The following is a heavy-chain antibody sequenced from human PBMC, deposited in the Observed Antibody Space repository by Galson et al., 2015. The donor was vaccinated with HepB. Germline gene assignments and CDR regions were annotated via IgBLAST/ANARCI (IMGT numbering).Heavy chain of an antibody. V-gene: IGHV4-4*07. CDR3: VRGPKLGQDAFDI. CDR1: GASMSNYY. J-gene: IGHJ3*02. Sequence: ETLSLTRTVSGASMSNYYWTWVRQPAGKGLEWVGRFYSSEHTNSNPSLGSRATMSIDMSRNQFSLKLTSMTAADTAVYYCVRGPKLGQDAFDIWGQGTAVIVSS. CDR2: FYSSEHT. D-gene: IGHD3-16*01.